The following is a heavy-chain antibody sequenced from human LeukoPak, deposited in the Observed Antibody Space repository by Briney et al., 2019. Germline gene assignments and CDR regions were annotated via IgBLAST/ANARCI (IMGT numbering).Heavy chain of an antibody. J-gene: IGHJ4*02. V-gene: IGHV3-21*06. D-gene: IGHD4-17*01. Sequence: GGSLRLSCAASGFTFSSYEMNWVRQAPGKGLEWVSSISTSSIYIYSADSVKGRFTISRDNAKNSLYLQMNSLRAEDTAVYYCARAVGGDNDLWGQGTLVTVSS. CDR1: GFTFSSYE. CDR3: ARAVGGDNDL. CDR2: ISTSSIYI.